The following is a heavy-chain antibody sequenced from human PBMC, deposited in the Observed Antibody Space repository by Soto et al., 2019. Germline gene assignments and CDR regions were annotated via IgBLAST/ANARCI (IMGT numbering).Heavy chain of an antibody. V-gene: IGHV1-69*06. CDR2: TIPIFGTA. D-gene: IGHD1-7*01. CDR3: ARSSTNYNWNYLAWFDP. Sequence: ASVKVSCKASGGTFSSYAISWVRQAPGQGLEWMGGTIPIFGTANYAQKFQGRVTITADKSTSTAYMELSSLRSEDTAVYYCARSSTNYNWNYLAWFDPWGQGTLVTVSS. J-gene: IGHJ5*02. CDR1: GGTFSSYA.